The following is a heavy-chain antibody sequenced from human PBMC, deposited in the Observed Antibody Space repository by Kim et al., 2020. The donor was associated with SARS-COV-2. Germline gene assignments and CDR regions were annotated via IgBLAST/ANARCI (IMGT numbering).Heavy chain of an antibody. J-gene: IGHJ6*02. CDR2: K. V-gene: IGHV3-33*01. CDR3: ARDLSGYYGMDV. D-gene: IGHD3-10*01. Sequence: KYYAAPLTGRFTTPRDNSKTTLYLQMNSLRAEDTAVYYCARDLSGYYGMDVWGQGTTVTVSS.